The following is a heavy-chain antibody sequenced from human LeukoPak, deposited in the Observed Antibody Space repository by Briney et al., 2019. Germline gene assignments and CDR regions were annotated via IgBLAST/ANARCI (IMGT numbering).Heavy chain of an antibody. CDR1: GLTFSSHG. Sequence: GGSLRLSCAASGLTFSSHGMHWVRQAPGKGLEWVAVMWDDESNKYYADSVKGRFTISRDNSKNILYLQMNNLRAEDTAVYYCTKGNNVGAADDAFDIWGQGTVVTVSS. CDR2: MWDDESNK. V-gene: IGHV3-33*06. CDR3: TKGNNVGAADDAFDI. J-gene: IGHJ3*02. D-gene: IGHD3-3*01.